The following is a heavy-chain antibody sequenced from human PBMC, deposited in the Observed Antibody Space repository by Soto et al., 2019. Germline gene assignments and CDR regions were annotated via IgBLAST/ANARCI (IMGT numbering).Heavy chain of an antibody. CDR1: GGSLSDYS. D-gene: IGHD2-21*02. CDR2: VDTSGIT. CDR3: ARHPSDFWFDP. V-gene: IGHV4-34*01. J-gene: IGHJ5*02. Sequence: PSETLSLTCAVYGGSLSDYSWTWIRQAPRRGLEWIGEVDTSGITNYNPSLESRVTFSIDTSNSQFSLRLSSVTAADTAVYYCARHPSDFWFDPWGQGTLVTVSS.